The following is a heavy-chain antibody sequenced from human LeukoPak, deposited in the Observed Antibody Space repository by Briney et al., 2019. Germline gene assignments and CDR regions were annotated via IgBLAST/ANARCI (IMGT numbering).Heavy chain of an antibody. Sequence: GGSLRLSCAASGFTFDDYEMHWVRQAPGKGLEWVSGISWNSGSIGYADSVKGRFTISRDNAKNALYLQMNSLRTEDTALYYCAKDVRVGKYHDSSVYYPDISRRYGMDVWGQGTTVTVSS. CDR1: GFTFDDYE. CDR2: ISWNSGSI. J-gene: IGHJ6*02. CDR3: AKDVRVGKYHDSSVYYPDISRRYGMDV. D-gene: IGHD3-22*01. V-gene: IGHV3-9*01.